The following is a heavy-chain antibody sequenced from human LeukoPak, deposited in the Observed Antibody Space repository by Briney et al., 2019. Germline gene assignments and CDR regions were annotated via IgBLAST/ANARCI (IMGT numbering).Heavy chain of an antibody. D-gene: IGHD2-15*01. V-gene: IGHV1-2*02. J-gene: IGHJ4*02. CDR3: AIKTSYSDFDY. CDR1: GYTFTGYY. Sequence: GASVKVSCKASGYTFTGYYMHWVRQAPGQGLEWMGWISPDSGGTNNAQEFQGRVTMTRDTSISTAYMEVNRLRSDDTAVYFCAIKTSYSDFDYWGQGTLVTVSS. CDR2: ISPDSGGT.